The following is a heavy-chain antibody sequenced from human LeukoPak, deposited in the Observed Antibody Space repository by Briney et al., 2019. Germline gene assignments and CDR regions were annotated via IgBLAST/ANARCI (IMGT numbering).Heavy chain of an antibody. Sequence: ASVKVSCKASGYIFTSYDINWVRQATGQGPEWMGWMNPNSGNTGYAQKFQGRVTMTRNTSISTAYMELGSLRSEDTAVYYCARGPTYGDYYNWFDPWGQGTLVSVSS. CDR2: MNPNSGNT. D-gene: IGHD4-17*01. J-gene: IGHJ5*02. CDR1: GYIFTSYD. CDR3: ARGPTYGDYYNWFDP. V-gene: IGHV1-8*01.